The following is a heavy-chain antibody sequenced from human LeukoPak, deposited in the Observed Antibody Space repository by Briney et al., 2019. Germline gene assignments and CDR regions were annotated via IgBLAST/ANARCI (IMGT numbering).Heavy chain of an antibody. J-gene: IGHJ4*02. CDR1: GFTFSSYW. CDR2: IKEDGSEK. CDR3: ARDHLGYSFDY. Sequence: GGSLRLSCAASGFTFSSYWMSWVRQTPQKGLEWVANIKEDGSEKYYVDSVKGRFTISRDNTKNSLYLQMNSLRADDTAVYYCARDHLGYSFDYWGQGTLVTVSS. V-gene: IGHV3-7*04.